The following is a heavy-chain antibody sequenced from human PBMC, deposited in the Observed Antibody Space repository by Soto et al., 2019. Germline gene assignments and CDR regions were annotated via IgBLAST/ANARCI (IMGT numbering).Heavy chain of an antibody. CDR2: INPSGGGT. Sequence: GPSVKVSCKTSGYTFSNYYINWVRQAPGQGLEWMGRINPSGGGTSYAQKFQGRVTMTRVTSTSTVYMDLSSLRSEDTAVYYCARSQEVVVVPAAPIDYWGQGTLVTVSS. CDR1: GYTFSNYY. D-gene: IGHD2-15*01. CDR3: ARSQEVVVVPAAPIDY. V-gene: IGHV1-46*01. J-gene: IGHJ4*02.